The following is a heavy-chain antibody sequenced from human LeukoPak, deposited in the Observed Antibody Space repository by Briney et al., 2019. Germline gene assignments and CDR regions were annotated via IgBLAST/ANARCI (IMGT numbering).Heavy chain of an antibody. CDR2: FSGSGGGT. CDR3: AKGRSAYDFDY. V-gene: IGHV3-23*01. Sequence: GGSLRLSCAASGFTFSSNVMSWVRQAPGKGLEWVSAFSGSGGGTYYADSVKGRFTIPRDNSKNTLYMQMSSLRAEDTAVYYCAKGRSAYDFDYWGQGTLVTVSS. CDR1: GFTFSSNV. D-gene: IGHD5-12*01. J-gene: IGHJ4*02.